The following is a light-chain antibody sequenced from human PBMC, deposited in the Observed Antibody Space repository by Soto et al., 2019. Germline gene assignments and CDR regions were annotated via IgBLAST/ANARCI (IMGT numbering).Light chain of an antibody. J-gene: IGKJ2*01. CDR2: GAT. CDR1: QRVSGSS. CDR3: QQYGNSPS. V-gene: IGKV3-20*01. Sequence: VLTQSPGILSLSPGDRATLSCRSSQRVSGSSLAWYQQKPGQAPRVLFYGATTRATGVPDRFSANGSGADFTLTICRLEPGDFGVYHCQQYGNSPSFGPGTKLEIK.